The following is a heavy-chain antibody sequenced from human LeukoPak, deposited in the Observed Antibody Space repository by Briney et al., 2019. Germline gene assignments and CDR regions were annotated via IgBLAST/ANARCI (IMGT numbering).Heavy chain of an antibody. CDR3: ASVYSSTSWDY. Sequence: GESLKISCVGSGYRFSTYWIAWARQMPGKGLEWMGIIHSGDSNTVYSPSFQGQVTISVDKSISTAYLQWSSLKASDTAMYYCASVYSSTSWDYWGQGTLVTVSS. CDR2: IHSGDSNT. J-gene: IGHJ4*02. V-gene: IGHV5-51*01. CDR1: GYRFSTYW. D-gene: IGHD6-13*01.